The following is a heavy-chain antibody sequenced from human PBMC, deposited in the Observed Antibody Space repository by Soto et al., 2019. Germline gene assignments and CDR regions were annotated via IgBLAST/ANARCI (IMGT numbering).Heavy chain of an antibody. J-gene: IGHJ4*02. D-gene: IGHD3-22*01. Sequence: ETLSLTCAVYGGSFSGYYWSWIRQPPGKGLEWIGEINHSGSTNYNPSLKSRVTISVDRSKNQLSLNLRSVTAADTAMYYCARALLRSRYYDSSGYYQFDYWGQGTLVTVS. CDR3: ARALLRSRYYDSSGYYQFDY. CDR2: INHSGST. V-gene: IGHV4-34*01. CDR1: GGSFSGYY.